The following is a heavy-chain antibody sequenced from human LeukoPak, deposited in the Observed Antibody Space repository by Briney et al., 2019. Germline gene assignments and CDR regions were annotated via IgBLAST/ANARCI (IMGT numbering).Heavy chain of an antibody. J-gene: IGHJ4*02. CDR1: GGSISSYY. CDR3: ARFVVVTAYFDY. Sequence: SDTLSLTCTVSGGSISSYYWSWIRQPPGKGLELIGYIYYSGSTNYNPSLKSRVTISVDTSKNQFSLKLSSVTAADTAVYYCARFVVVTAYFDYWGQGTLVTVSS. D-gene: IGHD2-21*02. CDR2: IYYSGST. V-gene: IGHV4-59*07.